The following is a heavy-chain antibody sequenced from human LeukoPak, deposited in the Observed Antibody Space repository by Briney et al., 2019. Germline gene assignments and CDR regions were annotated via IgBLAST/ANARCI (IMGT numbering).Heavy chain of an antibody. CDR2: ISYNGSDK. Sequence: QAGRSLRLSCAASGFTFSSYAMHWVRQAPGKGLVWVALISYNGSDKYYIDSVKGRFTISRDNSKNTLYVQMNSLRAEDTAVYYCARGAYSRGWTTLDYWGQGILVTVSS. CDR3: ARGAYSRGWTTLDY. D-gene: IGHD6-19*01. V-gene: IGHV3-30*04. J-gene: IGHJ4*02. CDR1: GFTFSSYA.